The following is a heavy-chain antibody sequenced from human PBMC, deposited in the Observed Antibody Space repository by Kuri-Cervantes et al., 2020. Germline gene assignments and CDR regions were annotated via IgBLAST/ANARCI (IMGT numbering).Heavy chain of an antibody. V-gene: IGHV3-13*01. CDR3: ARGLKYSSSWFESVAGGGWGTYYYYGMGV. D-gene: IGHD6-13*01. J-gene: IGHJ6*02. CDR1: GFTFSSYS. Sequence: GGSLRLSCAVYGFTFSSYSMNWVRQATGKGLEWVSAIGTAGDTYYPGSVKGRFTISRENAKNSLYLQMNSLRAGDTAVYYCARGLKYSSSWFESVAGGGWGTYYYYGMGVWGQGTTVTVSS. CDR2: IGTAGDT.